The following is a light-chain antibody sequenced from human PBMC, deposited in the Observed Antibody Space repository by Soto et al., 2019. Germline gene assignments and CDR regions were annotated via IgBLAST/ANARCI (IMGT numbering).Light chain of an antibody. CDR2: DAS. V-gene: IGKV3-11*01. CDR3: QQRNIWPPIT. Sequence: EGVLKQSPATLSLYRGERATVACRSTHIVNSYLAWYQQNSGQPPMRLIYDASSRATSIPSRFSGSGSGTDFTLTISSLEPEDSAVYYCQQRNIWPPITFGHGTLL. CDR1: HIVNSY. J-gene: IGKJ5*01.